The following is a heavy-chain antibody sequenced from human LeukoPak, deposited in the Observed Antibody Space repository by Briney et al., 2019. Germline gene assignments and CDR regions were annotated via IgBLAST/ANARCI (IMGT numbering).Heavy chain of an antibody. V-gene: IGHV1-2*02. D-gene: IGHD6-19*01. CDR2: INPNSGGT. CDR1: GYTFTGYY. Sequence: ASVKVSCKASGYTFTGYYMHWVRQAPGQGLEWMGWINPNSGGTNYAQKFQGRVTISVDTSKNQFSLKLSSVTAADTAVYYCAMREMLGSSGWRLDAFDIWGQGTMVTVSS. CDR3: AMREMLGSSGWRLDAFDI. J-gene: IGHJ3*02.